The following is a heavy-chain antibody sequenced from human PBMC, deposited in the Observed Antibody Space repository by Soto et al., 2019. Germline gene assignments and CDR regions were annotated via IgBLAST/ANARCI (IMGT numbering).Heavy chain of an antibody. V-gene: IGHV4-31*03. J-gene: IGHJ5*02. CDR2: ISYSGSA. D-gene: IGHD3-10*01. Sequence: QVQLQESGPELVKPSQTLSLTCSVSGGSINSGNYYWSWIRQHPGKGLEWIGYISYSGSAHYNPSLRSRVFISVDTSRNQISLQLSSVTAADTAVYYCARRRCITTTCFDPWGQGTLVTVSS. CDR3: ARRRCITTTCFDP. CDR1: GGSINSGNYY.